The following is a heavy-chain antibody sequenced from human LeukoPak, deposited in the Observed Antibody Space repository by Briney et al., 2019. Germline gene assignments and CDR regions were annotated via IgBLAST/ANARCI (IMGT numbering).Heavy chain of an antibody. CDR3: ARRSTYGSGTNYLFDY. J-gene: IGHJ4*02. CDR2: IYPGDSDT. D-gene: IGHD3-10*01. CDR1: GYSFPIYW. V-gene: IGHV5-51*01. Sequence: GESLKISWKGPGYSFPIYWIAWVRQMPGKGLEWMGIIYPGDSDTRYSPSFQGQITISADKSISTAYLQWSSLKASDTAMYYCARRSTYGSGTNYLFDYWGQGTLVTVSS.